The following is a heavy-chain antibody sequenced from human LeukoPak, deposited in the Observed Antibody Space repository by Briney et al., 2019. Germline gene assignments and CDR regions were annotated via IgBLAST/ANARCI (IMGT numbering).Heavy chain of an antibody. J-gene: IGHJ4*02. CDR1: GGSISSYY. CDR2: IYYSGST. D-gene: IGHD1-26*01. Sequence: SETLSLTCTVSGGSISSYYWSWIRQPPGKGLEWIGYIYYSGSTNYNPSLKSRVTISVDTSKNQFSLKLSSVTAADTAVYYCASTYSGSYYYFDYRGQGTLVTVSS. CDR3: ASTYSGSYYYFDY. V-gene: IGHV4-59*08.